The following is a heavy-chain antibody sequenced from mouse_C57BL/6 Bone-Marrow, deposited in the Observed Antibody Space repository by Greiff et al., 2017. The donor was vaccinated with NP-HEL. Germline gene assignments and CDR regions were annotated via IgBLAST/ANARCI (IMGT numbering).Heavy chain of an antibody. CDR2: INYAGSRT. J-gene: IGHJ2*01. Sequence: DVKLVESEGGLVQPGSSMKLSCTASGFTFSDYYMAWVRQVPEKGLEWVANINYAGSRTYYLDSLKSRFIFSSDNAKNILYLQMSILKSDYTATYYWARDRDGNYLFDYWGQGTTLTVSS. V-gene: IGHV5-16*01. CDR3: ARDRDGNYLFDY. D-gene: IGHD2-1*01. CDR1: GFTFSDYY.